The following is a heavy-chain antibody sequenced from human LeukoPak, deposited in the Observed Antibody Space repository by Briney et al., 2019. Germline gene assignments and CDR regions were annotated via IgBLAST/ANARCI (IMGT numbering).Heavy chain of an antibody. CDR1: GFTFSDYY. D-gene: IGHD6-19*01. CDR2: ISSSSSYT. J-gene: IGHJ4*02. Sequence: PGGSLRLSCAASGFTFSDYYMSWIRQAPGKGLEWVSYISSSSSYTNYADSVKGRFTISRDNAKNSLYLQMSSLRAEDTAVYYCARDNQWLVREIDYWGQGTLVTVSS. V-gene: IGHV3-11*06. CDR3: ARDNQWLVREIDY.